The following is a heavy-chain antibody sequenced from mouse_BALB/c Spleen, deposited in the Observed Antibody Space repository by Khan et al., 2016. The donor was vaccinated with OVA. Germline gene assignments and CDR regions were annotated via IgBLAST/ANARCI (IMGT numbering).Heavy chain of an antibody. V-gene: IGHV1-77*01. CDR1: GYTFTDYY. CDR3: ARMDTTALDY. D-gene: IGHD3-3*01. CDR2: IYPGSGNI. Sequence: QVQLKQSGAELARPGASVKLSCNASGYTFTDYYLTWVKQRTGQGLEWIGEIYPGSGNIYYKENFKGKATLTADKSSSTAYMHLSSLTSDDSTVSFCARMDTTALDYWGQGTTLTVSS. J-gene: IGHJ2*01.